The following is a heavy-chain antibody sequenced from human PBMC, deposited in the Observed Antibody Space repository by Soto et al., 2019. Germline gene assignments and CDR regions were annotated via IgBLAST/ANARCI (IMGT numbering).Heavy chain of an antibody. Sequence: QVQLVQSGAEVKKPGASVKVSCKASGYTFTTYGITWVRQAPGQGLEWMGWISAYSGNTNYAQKLQGRVTVTTDTSTNTDYMDLRSLRSDDTAVYYCARVVKAGDYGDYGRYYFDYWGHGTLVTVSS. CDR3: ARVVKAGDYGDYGRYYFDY. CDR2: ISAYSGNT. J-gene: IGHJ4*01. D-gene: IGHD4-17*01. V-gene: IGHV1-18*04. CDR1: GYTFTTYG.